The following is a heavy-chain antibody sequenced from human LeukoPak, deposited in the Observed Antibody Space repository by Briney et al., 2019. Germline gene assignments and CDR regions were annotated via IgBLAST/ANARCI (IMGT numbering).Heavy chain of an antibody. CDR2: INHSGST. J-gene: IGHJ5*02. Sequence: SETLSLTCAVSGESFSGYYWSWIRQPPGKGLEWIGEINHSGSTNYNPSLKSRVTISVDTSKNQFSLKLSSVTAADTAVYYCSRAVRYSSSSSRGCPFDPWGQGTLVTVSS. V-gene: IGHV4-34*01. D-gene: IGHD6-6*01. CDR1: GESFSGYY. CDR3: SRAVRYSSSSSRGCPFDP.